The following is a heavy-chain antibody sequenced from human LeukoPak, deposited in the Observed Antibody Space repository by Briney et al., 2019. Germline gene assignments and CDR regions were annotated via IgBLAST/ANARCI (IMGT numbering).Heavy chain of an antibody. V-gene: IGHV4-34*01. D-gene: IGHD3-10*01. J-gene: IGHJ4*02. Sequence: PSETLSLTCAVYGGSFSGYYWSWIRQPPGKGLEWIGEINHSGSTNYNPSLKSRVTISVDPSKNQFSLKLSSVTAADTAVYYCARGRSSATFDYWGQGTLVTVSS. CDR2: INHSGST. CDR1: GGSFSGYY. CDR3: ARGRSSATFDY.